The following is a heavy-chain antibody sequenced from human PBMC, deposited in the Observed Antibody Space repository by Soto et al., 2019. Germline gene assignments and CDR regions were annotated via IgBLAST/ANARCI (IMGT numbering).Heavy chain of an antibody. V-gene: IGHV1-69*01. D-gene: IGHD4-17*01. CDR3: ATDYGEIDAFDI. CDR2: VIPTLATA. CDR1: GGPFNNHA. Sequence: QVQLVQSGAEVKKPGSSVKVSCKTSGGPFNNHAINWVRQAPGQGLEWVGLVIPTLATADYAQKFQGRVTMTADQATNTAYMELSSLRSDDTGVYYCATDYGEIDAFDIWGQGTVVTVSS. J-gene: IGHJ3*02.